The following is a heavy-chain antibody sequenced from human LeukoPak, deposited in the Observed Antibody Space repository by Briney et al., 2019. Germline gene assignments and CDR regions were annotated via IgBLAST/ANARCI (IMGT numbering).Heavy chain of an antibody. D-gene: IGHD1-20*01. CDR3: ARAYGKWNDVYFYAFDL. CDR2: IYSDNT. V-gene: IGHV3-53*01. CDR1: GFTVSSNS. J-gene: IGHJ3*01. Sequence: GGSLRLSCTVSGFTVSSNSMSWVRQAPGKGLEWVSFIYSDNTHYSDSVKGRFTISRDNSKNTLYLQMNSLRAEDTALYYCARAYGKWNDVYFYAFDLWGQGTMVTVSS.